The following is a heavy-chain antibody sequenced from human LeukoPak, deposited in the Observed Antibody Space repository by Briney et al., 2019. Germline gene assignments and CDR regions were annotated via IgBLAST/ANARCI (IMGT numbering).Heavy chain of an antibody. Sequence: PSETLSLTCTVSGYSISSGYYWGWIRQTPGKGLEWIGSIYHSGSTYYNPSLKSRVTISVDTSKNQFSLKLSSVTAADTAVYYCARGLYGDYWGQGTLVTVSS. J-gene: IGHJ4*02. D-gene: IGHD2-2*02. CDR1: GYSISSGYY. V-gene: IGHV4-38-2*02. CDR2: IYHSGST. CDR3: ARGLYGDY.